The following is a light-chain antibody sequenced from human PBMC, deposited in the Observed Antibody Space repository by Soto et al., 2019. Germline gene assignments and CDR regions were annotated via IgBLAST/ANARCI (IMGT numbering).Light chain of an antibody. V-gene: IGLV4-69*01. CDR3: QTWGTGIHVI. Sequence: QSVLTQSPSASASLGASVKLTCTLSSGHRSYAIARHQLQPEKGPRFLMKLNSDGSHTKGDGIPDRFSGSSSGAERYLTISSLQSEDEADYYCQTWGTGIHVIFGGGTKLTVL. J-gene: IGLJ2*01. CDR1: SGHRSYA. CDR2: LNSDGSH.